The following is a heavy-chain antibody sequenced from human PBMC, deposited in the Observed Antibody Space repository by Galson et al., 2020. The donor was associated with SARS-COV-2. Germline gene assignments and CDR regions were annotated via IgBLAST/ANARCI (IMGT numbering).Heavy chain of an antibody. V-gene: IGHV4-59*01. CDR2: IYYSGST. J-gene: IGHJ3*02. Sequence: SETLSLTCTVSGGSISSYYWSWIRQPPGKGLEWIGYIYYSGSTNYNPSLKSRVTISVDTSKNQFSLKLSSVTAADAAVYYCARALYSGSYRGGDAFDIWGKGTMVTVSS. CDR1: GGSISSYY. D-gene: IGHD1-26*01. CDR3: ARALYSGSYRGGDAFDI.